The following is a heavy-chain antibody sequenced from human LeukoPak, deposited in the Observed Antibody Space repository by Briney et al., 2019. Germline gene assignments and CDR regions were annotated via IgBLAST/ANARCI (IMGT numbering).Heavy chain of an antibody. Sequence: SETLSLTCTVSGGSISSSSYYWGWIRQPPGKGLEWIGSIYYSGSPYYNPSLKSRVTISVHTSKSQFSLKLSSVTAADTAVYYCARHVDTATDYFDYWGQGTLVTVSS. CDR1: GGSISSSSYY. CDR3: ARHVDTATDYFDY. J-gene: IGHJ4*02. V-gene: IGHV4-39*01. D-gene: IGHD5-18*01. CDR2: IYYSGSP.